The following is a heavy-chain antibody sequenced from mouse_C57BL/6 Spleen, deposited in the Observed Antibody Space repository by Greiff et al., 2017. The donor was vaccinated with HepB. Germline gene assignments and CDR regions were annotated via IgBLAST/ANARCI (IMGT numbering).Heavy chain of an antibody. J-gene: IGHJ1*03. Sequence: QVQLQQSWAELARPGASVKMSCKASGYTFTSYTMHWVKQRPGQGLEWIGYINPSSGYTKYNQKFKDKATLTADKSSSTAYMQLSSLTSEDSAVYYCASSLTTVVADWYFDVWGTGTTVTVSS. D-gene: IGHD1-1*01. CDR1: GYTFTSYT. CDR2: INPSSGYT. CDR3: ASSLTTVVADWYFDV. V-gene: IGHV1-4*01.